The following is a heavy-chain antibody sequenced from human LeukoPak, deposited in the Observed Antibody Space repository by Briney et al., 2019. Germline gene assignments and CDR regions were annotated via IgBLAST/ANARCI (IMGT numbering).Heavy chain of an antibody. CDR1: GFTFSDSA. Sequence: GGSLRLSCAASGFTFSDSAIHWVRQASGKGLEWVGRIKRKIDVGTTDYAAPLKGRFTISRDDSKNTLYLQMNSLKSEDTAVYYCTTDTHWGPGTLVTVSS. V-gene: IGHV3-15*05. CDR2: IKRKIDVGTT. D-gene: IGHD2-15*01. J-gene: IGHJ4*02. CDR3: TTDTH.